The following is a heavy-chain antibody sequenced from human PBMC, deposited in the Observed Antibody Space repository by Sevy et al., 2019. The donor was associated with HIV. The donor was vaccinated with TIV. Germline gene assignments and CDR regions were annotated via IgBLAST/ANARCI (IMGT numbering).Heavy chain of an antibody. J-gene: IGHJ4*02. CDR3: ARGGDSGYDYPTLFDY. V-gene: IGHV1-24*01. CDR2: FDPEDGDPEDGKT. Sequence: ASVKVSCKVSGYTLTKLSMHWVRQTPGKGLEWMTTFDPEDGDPEDGKTIYAQKFLGTVTMTEDTSTDTANMGRSSLRSEDTAVYYGARGGDSGYDYPTLFDYWGQGTLVTVSS. CDR1: GYTLTKLS. D-gene: IGHD5-12*01.